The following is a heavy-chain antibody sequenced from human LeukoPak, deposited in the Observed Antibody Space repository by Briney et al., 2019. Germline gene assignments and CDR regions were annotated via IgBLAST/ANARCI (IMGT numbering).Heavy chain of an antibody. Sequence: SETLSLTCTVSGDSISTSSYYWGWIRQPPGKGLEWIGSIYYTGSTYYNPSLKSRVTISVDTSKNQFSLKLSSVTAADTAVYYCARHRSYRGGRVTFDIWGQGTMVTVSS. CDR1: GDSISTSSYY. V-gene: IGHV4-39*07. CDR3: ARHRSYRGGRVTFDI. CDR2: IYYTGST. D-gene: IGHD1-26*01. J-gene: IGHJ3*02.